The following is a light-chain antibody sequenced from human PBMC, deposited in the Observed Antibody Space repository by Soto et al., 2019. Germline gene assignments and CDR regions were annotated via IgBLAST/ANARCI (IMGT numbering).Light chain of an antibody. Sequence: AIQMTQSPSSLSASVGDRLTITCRASQDVRNYVGWYQQKPGKAPKFLIYGAFSLETGIPSRFSGSGYGTEFTLTISRLLPEDFATYFCLQDYSWPWTFGQGNKVEV. J-gene: IGKJ1*01. CDR1: QDVRNY. CDR2: GAF. V-gene: IGKV1-6*01. CDR3: LQDYSWPWT.